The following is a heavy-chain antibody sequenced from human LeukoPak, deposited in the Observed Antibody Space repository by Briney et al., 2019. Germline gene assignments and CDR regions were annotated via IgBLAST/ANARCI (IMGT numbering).Heavy chain of an antibody. CDR2: ISYDGSNK. D-gene: IGHD3-16*01. CDR1: EFTFSSYA. V-gene: IGHV3-30-3*01. CDR3: AKGDKGEGGYYFDY. J-gene: IGHJ4*02. Sequence: PGGSLRLSCAASEFTFSSYAMHWVRQAPGKGLEWVAVISYDGSNKYYADSVKGRFTISRDNSKNTLYLQMNSLRAEDTAVYYCAKGDKGEGGYYFDYWGQGTLVTVSS.